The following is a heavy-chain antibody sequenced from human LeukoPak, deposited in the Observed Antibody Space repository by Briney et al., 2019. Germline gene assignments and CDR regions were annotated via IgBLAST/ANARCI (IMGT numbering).Heavy chain of an antibody. CDR2: IYPGESDT. V-gene: IGHV5-51*01. D-gene: IGHD3-22*01. Sequence: GEPLKIPCKGSGYTFTIYSIGWARKLPGKGLEGMGIIYPGESDTTYRPSLEGQATLSAHKSIRAAYLQWSILKASDAAMYYCARHAMIVDYWGKGNLVTVSS. J-gene: IGHJ4*02. CDR1: GYTFTIYS. CDR3: ARHAMIVDY.